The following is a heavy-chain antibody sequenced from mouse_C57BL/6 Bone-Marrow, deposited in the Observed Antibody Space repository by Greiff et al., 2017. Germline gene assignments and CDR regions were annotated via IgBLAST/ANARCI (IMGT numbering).Heavy chain of an antibody. CDR3: ARASSSWYFDV. Sequence: DVKLVESGGGLVKPGGSLKLSCAASGFTFSDYGMHWVRQAPEKGLEWVAYISSGSSTIYYADTVKGLVTISRDNAKNTLFLQMTSLRSEDTAMYYCARASSSWYFDVWGTGTTVTVSS. V-gene: IGHV5-17*01. CDR2: ISSGSSTI. J-gene: IGHJ1*03. D-gene: IGHD1-1*01. CDR1: GFTFSDYG.